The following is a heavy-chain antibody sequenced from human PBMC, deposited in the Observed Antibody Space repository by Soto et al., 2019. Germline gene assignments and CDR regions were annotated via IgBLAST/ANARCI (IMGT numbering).Heavy chain of an antibody. J-gene: IGHJ5*02. CDR1: GGSISSYY. D-gene: IGHD6-25*01. CDR3: ARADIAPGDWFDP. Sequence: SETLSLTCTVSGGSISSYYWSWIRQPPGKGLEWIGYIYYSGSTNYNPSLKSRVTISVDTSKNQFSLKLSSVTAADTAVYYCARADIAPGDWFDPWGQGTLVTVSS. V-gene: IGHV4-59*01. CDR2: IYYSGST.